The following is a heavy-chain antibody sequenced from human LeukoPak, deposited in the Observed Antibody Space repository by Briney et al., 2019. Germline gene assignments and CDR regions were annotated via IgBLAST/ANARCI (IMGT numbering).Heavy chain of an antibody. Sequence: GTLRLSCAASGFTFSSHGMSWIRQPPGKGLEWIGNIFYRGGTYYSPSLKSRVTISLDTSKNQFTLNLNSVTAADTAVYYCARDGVMVIGYFGDWGQGTLVTVSS. V-gene: IGHV4-59*11. J-gene: IGHJ4*02. CDR3: ARDGVMVIGYFGD. CDR1: GFTFSSHG. D-gene: IGHD3-22*01. CDR2: IFYRGGT.